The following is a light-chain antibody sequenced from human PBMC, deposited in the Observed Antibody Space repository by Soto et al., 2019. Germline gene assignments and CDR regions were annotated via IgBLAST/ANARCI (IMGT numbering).Light chain of an antibody. J-gene: IGLJ2*01. V-gene: IGLV2-14*01. CDR1: SSDVGGYNY. Sequence: QSALTQPASVSGSPGQSITISCTGTSSDVGGYNYVSWYQQHPGKAPKLMIYDVSNRPSGVSNRFSGSKSGNTASLTISGLQAEDEADYYCGSHTSSNSLLFGGGTQLTVL. CDR2: DVS. CDR3: GSHTSSNSLL.